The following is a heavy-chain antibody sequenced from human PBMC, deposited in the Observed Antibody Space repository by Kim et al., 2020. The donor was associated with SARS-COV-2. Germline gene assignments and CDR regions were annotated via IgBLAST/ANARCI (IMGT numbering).Heavy chain of an antibody. Sequence: SVKVSCKASGGTFSSYAISWVRQVPGQGLEWMGGIIPIFGTANYAQKFQGRFTITADESTSTAYMELSSLRSEDTAVYYCARDGGADAFDIWGQGTMVTVSS. D-gene: IGHD1-26*01. V-gene: IGHV1-69*13. CDR3: ARDGGADAFDI. CDR1: GGTFSSYA. CDR2: IIPIFGTA. J-gene: IGHJ3*02.